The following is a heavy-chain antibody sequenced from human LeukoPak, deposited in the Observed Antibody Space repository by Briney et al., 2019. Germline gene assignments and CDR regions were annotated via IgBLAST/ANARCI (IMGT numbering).Heavy chain of an antibody. CDR3: AKCVWGYYDSSGYLDY. D-gene: IGHD3-22*01. Sequence: GALRLSCAASGFTFSSYAMSWVRQAPGKGLEWVSAISGSGGSTYYADSVKGRFTISRDNSKNTLYLQMNSLRAEDTAVYYCAKCVWGYYDSSGYLDYWGQGTLVTVSS. J-gene: IGHJ4*02. V-gene: IGHV3-23*01. CDR2: ISGSGGST. CDR1: GFTFSSYA.